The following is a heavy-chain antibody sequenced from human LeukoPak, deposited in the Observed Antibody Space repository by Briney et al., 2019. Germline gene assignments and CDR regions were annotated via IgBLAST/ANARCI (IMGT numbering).Heavy chain of an antibody. J-gene: IGHJ6*02. CDR1: GFTFNTYW. Sequence: GGSLRLSCVGSGFTFNTYWIHWVRQGPGRGLVWVSLISPDGTTTTYADSVTGRFTVSRDNAKNTLYLQMNSLRAEDTAVYYCARPPGYYYGMDVWGQGTTVTVSS. V-gene: IGHV3-74*01. CDR3: ARPPGYYYGMDV. CDR2: ISPDGTTT. D-gene: IGHD7-27*01.